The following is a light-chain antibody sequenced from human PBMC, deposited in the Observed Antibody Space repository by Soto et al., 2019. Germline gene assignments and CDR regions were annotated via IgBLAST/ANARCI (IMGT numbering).Light chain of an antibody. CDR2: GAS. CDR1: QSVSGN. Sequence: EVVMTQFPATLSVSPGERATLSCRASQSVSGNLAWYQQKPGQAPRLLIFGASTRATGIPARFSGSGSGTDFTLTISILQSEDFAFYYCQQYNSWPSWPFGQGTKV. J-gene: IGKJ1*01. V-gene: IGKV3-15*01. CDR3: QQYNSWPSWP.